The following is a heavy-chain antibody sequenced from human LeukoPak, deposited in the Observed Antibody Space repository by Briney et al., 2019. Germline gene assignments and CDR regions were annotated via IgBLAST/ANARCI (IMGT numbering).Heavy chain of an antibody. Sequence: LRASVKVSCKASGGTFSSYAISWVRQAPGQGLEWMGRIIPILNIANYTQKFQGRVTMTADKSTTTAYMELASLRSEDTAVYYCAREINNWFDPWGQGTLVTVSS. CDR3: AREINNWFDP. CDR2: IIPILNIA. J-gene: IGHJ5*02. CDR1: GGTFSSYA. V-gene: IGHV1-69*04.